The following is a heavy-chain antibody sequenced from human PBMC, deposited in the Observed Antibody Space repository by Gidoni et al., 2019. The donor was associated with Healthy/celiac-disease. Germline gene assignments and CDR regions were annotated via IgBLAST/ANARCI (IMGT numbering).Heavy chain of an antibody. CDR1: GYTFTSYA. CDR3: ARYIGHCSSTSCYYGYFDL. CDR2: INTNTWNP. J-gene: IGHJ2*01. Sequence: QVQLGQSGSELEKPGASVKVCCKASGYTFTSYAMNWVRQAPGQGREWMGWINTNTWNPTYAQGVTGRFVFSLDTSVSTAYLQISSLKAEDTAVYYGARYIGHCSSTSCYYGYFDLWGRGTLVTVSS. V-gene: IGHV7-4-1*02. D-gene: IGHD2-2*01.